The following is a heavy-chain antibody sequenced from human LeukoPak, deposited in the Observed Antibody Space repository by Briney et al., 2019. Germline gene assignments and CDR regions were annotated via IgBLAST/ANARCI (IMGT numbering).Heavy chain of an antibody. Sequence: SSVMVSCKASGGTFSSYAISWVRQAPGQGLEWMGGIIPIFGTANYAQKFQGRVTITADKSTSTAYMELSSLRSEDTAVYYCARVLIAVAGTLDYCGQGTLVTVSS. CDR3: ARVLIAVAGTLDY. CDR1: GGTFSSYA. V-gene: IGHV1-69*06. J-gene: IGHJ4*02. CDR2: IIPIFGTA. D-gene: IGHD6-19*01.